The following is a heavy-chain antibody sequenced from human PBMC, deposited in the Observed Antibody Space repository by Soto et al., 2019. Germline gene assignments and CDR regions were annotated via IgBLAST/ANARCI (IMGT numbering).Heavy chain of an antibody. D-gene: IGHD3-10*01. J-gene: IGHJ4*02. CDR2: IIAIFDAT. Sequence: QVQMVQSGAEVKKPGSSARVSCKVSGGTFSRHSISWVRQAPGQGLEWMGGIIAIFDATQYAQKFQGRLTITADESTTTFPMDLRGLTPEDTAIYACARDLTAVRGSWGQGTLVTVS. V-gene: IGHV1-69*19. CDR3: ARDLTAVRGS. CDR1: GGTFSRHS.